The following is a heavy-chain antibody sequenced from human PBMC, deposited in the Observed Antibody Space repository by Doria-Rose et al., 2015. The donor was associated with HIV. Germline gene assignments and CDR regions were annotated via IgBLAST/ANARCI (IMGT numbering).Heavy chain of an antibody. CDR1: GFRFDDYA. V-gene: IGHV3-9*01. D-gene: IGHD2-21*02. Sequence: VQLVQSGGGLLQPGRALRLSCAASGFRFDDYAMHWVRQTPGKCLEWVAGISWNSDTIDYADSARGRFTISRDNAKNSLYLQMNSLRAEDTALYYCTKRRGVTDIDPFDIWGQGTMVIVSS. J-gene: IGHJ3*02. CDR2: ISWNSDTI. CDR3: TKRRGVTDIDPFDI.